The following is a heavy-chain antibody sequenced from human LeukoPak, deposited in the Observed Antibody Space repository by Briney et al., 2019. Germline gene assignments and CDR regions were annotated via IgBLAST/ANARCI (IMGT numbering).Heavy chain of an antibody. CDR1: GFTFSNYK. Sequence: PGGSLRLSCAASGFTFSNYKMNWVRQAPGKGLEWVSSISTSSTYICYADSVKGRFTISRDNAKNSLSLQMNSLGAEDTAVYYCARDAANWGSGYGMDVWGQGTTVTVSS. J-gene: IGHJ6*02. V-gene: IGHV3-21*01. D-gene: IGHD7-27*01. CDR3: ARDAANWGSGYGMDV. CDR2: ISTSSTYI.